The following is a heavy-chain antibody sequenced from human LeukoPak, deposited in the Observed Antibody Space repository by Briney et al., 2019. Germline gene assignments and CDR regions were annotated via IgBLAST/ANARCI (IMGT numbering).Heavy chain of an antibody. V-gene: IGHV1-2*02. CDR2: INPNSGGT. CDR3: ARSPSYYYDSSGYLDY. Sequence: ASVTVSCKASGYTFTGYYMHWVRQAPGQGLEWMGWINPNSGGTNYAQKFQGRVTMTRDTSISTAYMELSRLRSDDTAVYYCARSPSYYYDSSGYLDYWGQGTLVTVSS. J-gene: IGHJ4*02. CDR1: GYTFTGYY. D-gene: IGHD3-22*01.